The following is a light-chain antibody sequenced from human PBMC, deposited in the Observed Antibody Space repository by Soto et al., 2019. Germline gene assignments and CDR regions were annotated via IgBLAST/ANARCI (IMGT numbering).Light chain of an antibody. V-gene: IGKV2-28*01. Sequence: DIVMTQSPLSLSVTPGEPASISCRSSQSLRHSNGRNLLDWYLQKPGQSPQLLIYLGSIRATGVPDRFRGSGSGTDVTLKISSVEGEDVGIYYCMRALKTPMTFGGGNKVEIK. CDR3: MRALKTPMT. J-gene: IGKJ4*01. CDR2: LGS. CDR1: QSLRHSNGRNL.